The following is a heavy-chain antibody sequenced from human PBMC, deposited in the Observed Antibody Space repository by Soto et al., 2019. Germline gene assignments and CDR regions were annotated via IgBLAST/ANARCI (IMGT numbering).Heavy chain of an antibody. Sequence: QVQLVQSGAXXXRXGASVTVXCRSSGDTFNDYYIHWVRQAPGQGLEWMGWINPNGGVTKYAQKFQGWVSMTRDTSIRTVYMQLSRLRSDDTAVYYCARESGGATATLDYYYFYMDVWGTGTTVTVSS. CDR1: GDTFNDYY. D-gene: IGHD5-12*01. CDR2: INPNGGVT. CDR3: ARESGGATATLDYYYFYMDV. V-gene: IGHV1-2*04. J-gene: IGHJ6*03.